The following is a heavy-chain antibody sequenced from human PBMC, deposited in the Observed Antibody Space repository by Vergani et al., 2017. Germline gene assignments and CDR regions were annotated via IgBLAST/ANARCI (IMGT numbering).Heavy chain of an antibody. CDR3: ARGPYCSSTSCYKVGNWFDP. J-gene: IGHJ5*02. V-gene: IGHV4-59*12. CDR1: GGSISSYY. Sequence: QVQLQESGPGLVKPSETLSLTCTVSGGSISSYYWSWIRQPPGKGLEWIGYIYYSGSTNYNPSLKSRVTMSVDTSKNQFSLKLSSVTAADTAVYYCARGPYCSSTSCYKVGNWFDPWGQGTLVTVSS. CDR2: IYYSGST. D-gene: IGHD2-2*02.